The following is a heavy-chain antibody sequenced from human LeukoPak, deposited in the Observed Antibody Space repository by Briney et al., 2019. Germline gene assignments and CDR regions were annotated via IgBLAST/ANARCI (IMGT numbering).Heavy chain of an antibody. Sequence: PSETLSLTCTVSGGSISSYCWSWIRQPPGKGLQWIGYVCNSGSTSNNPSLKNQVTTSVDTSKNQFSLKLSSVTAADTAVYYCASSIVGAPPLFDYWGQGTLVTVSS. D-gene: IGHD1-26*01. CDR2: VCNSGST. J-gene: IGHJ4*02. V-gene: IGHV4-59*01. CDR1: GGSISSYC. CDR3: ASSIVGAPPLFDY.